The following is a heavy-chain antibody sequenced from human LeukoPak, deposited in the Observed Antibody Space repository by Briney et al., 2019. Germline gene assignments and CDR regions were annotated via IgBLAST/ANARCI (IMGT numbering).Heavy chain of an antibody. CDR3: ARSPAGGSYVSAYYYYGMDV. J-gene: IGHJ6*02. V-gene: IGHV4-59*08. CDR2: IYYSGST. Sequence: SETLSLTCTVSGGSISSYYWSWLRQPPGKGLEWIGYIYYSGSTNYNPSLKSRVTISVDTSKNQFSLKLSSVTAADTAVYYCARSPAGGSYVSAYYYYGMDVWGQGTTVTVSS. D-gene: IGHD1-26*01. CDR1: GGSISSYY.